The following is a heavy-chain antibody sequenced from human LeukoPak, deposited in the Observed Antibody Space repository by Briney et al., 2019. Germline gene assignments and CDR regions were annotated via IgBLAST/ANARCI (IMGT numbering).Heavy chain of an antibody. J-gene: IGHJ3*02. CDR3: ATRESGSYGGGAFDI. V-gene: IGHV4-39*07. CDR2: IYYSGST. Sequence: SETLSLTCTVSGGSISSSSYYWGWIRQPPGKGLEWIGSIYYSGSTYYNPPLKSRVTISVDTSKNQFSLKLSSVTAADTAVYYCATRESGSYGGGAFDIWGQGTMVTVSS. D-gene: IGHD1-26*01. CDR1: GGSISSSSYY.